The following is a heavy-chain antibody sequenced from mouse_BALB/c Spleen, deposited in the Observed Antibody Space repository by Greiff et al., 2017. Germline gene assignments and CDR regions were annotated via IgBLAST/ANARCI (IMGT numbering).Heavy chain of an antibody. Sequence: EVQLVESGPGLVKPSQSLSLTCTVTGYSITSDYAWNWIRQFPGNKLEWMGYISYSGSTSYNPSLKSRISITRDTSKNQFFLQLNSVTTEDTATYYCARSRDYDGRFAYWGQGTLVTVSA. V-gene: IGHV3-2*02. D-gene: IGHD2-4*01. CDR3: ARSRDYDGRFAY. J-gene: IGHJ3*01. CDR1: GYSITSDYA. CDR2: ISYSGST.